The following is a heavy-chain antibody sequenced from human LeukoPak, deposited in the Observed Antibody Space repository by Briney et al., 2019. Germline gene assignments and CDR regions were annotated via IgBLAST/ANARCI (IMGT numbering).Heavy chain of an antibody. CDR1: GFTFSSYW. CDR2: INSDGSST. J-gene: IGHJ3*02. V-gene: IGHV3-74*01. CDR3: ARGRFGSLNAFDI. Sequence: GGSLRLSCAASGFTFSSYWMHWVRQAPGKGLVWVSRINSDGSSTSYADSVKGRFTISRDNAKNTLYLQMNSLRAEDTAVYYCARGRFGSLNAFDIWGQGTMVTVSS. D-gene: IGHD3-16*01.